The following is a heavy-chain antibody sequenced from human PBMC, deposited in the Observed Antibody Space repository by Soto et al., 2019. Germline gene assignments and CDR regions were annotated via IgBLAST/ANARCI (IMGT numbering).Heavy chain of an antibody. CDR3: AKYRRTDVEGYRLDF. D-gene: IGHD5-12*01. CDR1: GGSISGYY. CDR2: VYYSGST. J-gene: IGHJ4*02. V-gene: IGHV4-59*01. Sequence: PSETLSLTCTLSGGSISGYYWSWIRQPPGKGLEWIGYVYYSGSTKYNPSLESRVTISVDMSNNQFSLMLTSVTAADTAVYYCAKYRRTDVEGYRLDFWGQGTLVTVSS.